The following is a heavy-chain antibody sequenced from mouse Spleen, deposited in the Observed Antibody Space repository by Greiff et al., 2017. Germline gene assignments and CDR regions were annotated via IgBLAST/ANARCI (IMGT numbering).Heavy chain of an antibody. CDR1: GFNIKDDY. CDR3: TTGRRWLLTWFAY. J-gene: IGHJ3*01. D-gene: IGHD2-3*01. V-gene: IGHV14-4*01. Sequence: EVQGVESGAELVRPGASVKLSCTASGFNIKDDYMHWVKQRPEQGLEWIGWIDPENGDTEYASKFQGKATITADTSSNTAYLQLSSLTSEDTAVYYCTTGRRWLLTWFAYWGQGTLVTVSA. CDR2: IDPENGDT.